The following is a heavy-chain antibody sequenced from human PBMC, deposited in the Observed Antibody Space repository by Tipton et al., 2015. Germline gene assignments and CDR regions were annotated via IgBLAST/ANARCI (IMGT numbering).Heavy chain of an antibody. J-gene: IGHJ6*02. CDR1: GYIFVGYW. D-gene: IGHD3-3*01. CDR2: IDPNDESD. CDR3: ARRKYYDFWSGYGGYYGMDV. V-gene: IGHV5-10-1*01. Sequence: QLVQSGAEVKKPGESLTISCESSGYIFVGYWISWVRQLPGRGLEWLGRIDPNDESDTYSPSLQGHFTMSSDKSISTASLHLSSLKVSDTAMYYCARRKYYDFWSGYGGYYGMDVWGQGTTVTVSS.